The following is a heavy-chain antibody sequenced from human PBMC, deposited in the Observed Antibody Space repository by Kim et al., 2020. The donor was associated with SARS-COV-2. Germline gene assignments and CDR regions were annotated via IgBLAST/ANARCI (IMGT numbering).Heavy chain of an antibody. D-gene: IGHD6-13*01. CDR2: ISGSGGST. V-gene: IGHV3-23*01. CDR3: ARLRYSSSWHAYYYYYGMDV. CDR1: GFTFSSYA. Sequence: GGSLRLSCAASGFTFSSYAMSWVRQAPGKGLEWVSAISGSGGSTYYADSVKGRFTISRDNSKNTLYLQMNSLRAEDTAVYYCARLRYSSSWHAYYYYYGMDVWGQGTTVTVSS. J-gene: IGHJ6*02.